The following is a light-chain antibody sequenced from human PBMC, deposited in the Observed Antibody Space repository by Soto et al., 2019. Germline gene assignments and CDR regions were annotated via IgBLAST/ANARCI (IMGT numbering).Light chain of an antibody. CDR3: QSYDSSLSGYV. Sequence: QSVLTQPPSVSEAPGQRVTISCTGSSSNIGAGYEAHWYQQVPGTAPKLLIYENNYPPSGVPDRFSGSKSGTSASLAITGLQAEDEAEYYCQSYDSSLSGYVFGTGTKLTVL. J-gene: IGLJ1*01. CDR2: ENN. CDR1: SSNIGAGYE. V-gene: IGLV1-40*01.